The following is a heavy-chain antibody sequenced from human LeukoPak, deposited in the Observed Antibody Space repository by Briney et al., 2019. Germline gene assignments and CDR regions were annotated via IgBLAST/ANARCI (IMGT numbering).Heavy chain of an antibody. CDR1: GCIFTGYY. CDR3: AREGSASGSYDY. Sequence: ASVTVSCQASGCIFTGYYMHGVRQAPGRGLAGMGWINPNSGGTNYAQKFQGRVTMTRDTAISTAYMELSRMRSDDTAVYYCAREGSASGSYDYWGQGTLVTVSS. J-gene: IGHJ4*02. CDR2: INPNSGGT. V-gene: IGHV1-2*02. D-gene: IGHD1-26*01.